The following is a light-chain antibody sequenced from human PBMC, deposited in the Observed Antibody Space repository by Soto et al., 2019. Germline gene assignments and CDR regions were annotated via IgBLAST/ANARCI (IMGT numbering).Light chain of an antibody. V-gene: IGKV1-9*01. CDR2: EAF. CDR1: HDISTF. J-gene: IGKJ5*01. CDR3: QQLYTLPFT. Sequence: DIQLTQSPSLLSASIGDRVTITCRASHDISTFLAWYQQKPWKAPKLLIYEAFTLQSGVPSRFSGSGSGTEFTLTISGLLPEDFAAYHCQQLYTLPFTFGQGTRL.